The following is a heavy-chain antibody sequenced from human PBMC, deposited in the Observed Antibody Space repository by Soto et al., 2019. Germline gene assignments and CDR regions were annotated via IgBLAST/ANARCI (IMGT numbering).Heavy chain of an antibody. CDR1: GYTFINYY. CDR3: ARSIVVVTPLDY. V-gene: IGHV1-46*01. CDR2: INPSGGST. D-gene: IGHD2-21*02. J-gene: IGHJ4*02. Sequence: ASVKVSCKASGYTFINYYIHWVRQAPGQGLEWMGVINPSGGSTSYAQKFQGRVTMTRDTSTSTVYMELSSLRSEDTAVYYCARSIVVVTPLDYGGRGTLVTVSS.